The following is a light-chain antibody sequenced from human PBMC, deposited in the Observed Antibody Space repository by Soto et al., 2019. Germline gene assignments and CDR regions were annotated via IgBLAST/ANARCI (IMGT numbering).Light chain of an antibody. J-gene: IGLJ3*02. Sequence: QSVLTQPPSASGTPGQRVSISCSGSSSNIGSNAVSWYQHFPGTAPKVLIYSDDQRPSGVPDRFSGSKSGTSASLAISGLRAEDEAEYFCAAWGDSLNTWVFGGGTKLTVL. CDR2: SDD. CDR1: SSNIGSNA. CDR3: AAWGDSLNTWV. V-gene: IGLV1-44*01.